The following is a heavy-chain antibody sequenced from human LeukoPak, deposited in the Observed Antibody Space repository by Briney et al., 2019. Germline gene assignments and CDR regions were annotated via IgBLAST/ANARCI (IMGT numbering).Heavy chain of an antibody. J-gene: IGHJ4*02. CDR1: GFTFSDYY. V-gene: IGHV3-11*04. CDR2: ISSSGSTI. CDR3: AREEYDSSGYYSLLY. Sequence: KPGGSLRLSCAASGFTFSDYYMSWLRQAPGKGLEWVSYISSSGSTIYYAYSVKGRFTISIDNANNSLYLQLHILSVEDTAVYYCAREEYDSSGYYSLLYWGQGTLVTVSS. D-gene: IGHD3-22*01.